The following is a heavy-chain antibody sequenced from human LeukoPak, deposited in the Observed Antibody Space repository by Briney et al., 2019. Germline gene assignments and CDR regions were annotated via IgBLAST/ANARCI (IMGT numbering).Heavy chain of an antibody. V-gene: IGHV3-33*01. Sequence: GGSLRLSCAASGLTFSSYGMHWVRQAPGKGLEWVALIWYDGSSKYYRDSVKGRFTISRDNSKNTLYLQMNSLRDEDTAVYYCAREMGLNTVATFGYWGQGTLVTVSS. CDR3: AREMGLNTVATFGY. CDR2: IWYDGSSK. J-gene: IGHJ4*02. D-gene: IGHD5-12*01. CDR1: GLTFSSYG.